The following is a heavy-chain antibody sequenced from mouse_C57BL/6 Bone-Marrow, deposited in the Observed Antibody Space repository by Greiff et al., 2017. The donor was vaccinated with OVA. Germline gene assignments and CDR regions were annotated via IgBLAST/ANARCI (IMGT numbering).Heavy chain of an antibody. D-gene: IGHD1-2*01. CDR1: GFTFSDYG. J-gene: IGHJ1*03. Sequence: EVMLVESGGGLVKPGGSLKLSCAASGFTFSDYGMHWVRQAPEKGLEWVAYIRSGSSTIYYADTVKGLFTISRDNAKNTLFLQMTSLRSEDTAMYYCARELRLVGYFDVWGTGTTVTVSS. CDR2: IRSGSSTI. CDR3: ARELRLVGYFDV. V-gene: IGHV5-17*01.